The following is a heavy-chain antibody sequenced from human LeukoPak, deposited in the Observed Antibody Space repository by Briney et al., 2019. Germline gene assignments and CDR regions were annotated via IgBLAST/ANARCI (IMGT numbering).Heavy chain of an antibody. J-gene: IGHJ5*02. V-gene: IGHV1-8*03. CDR2: MNPNSGNT. CDR1: GYTFTSYD. Sequence: GASVKVSCKASGYTFTSYDINWVRQATGQGLEWMGWMNPNSGNTGYAQKFQGRVTITRNTSISTAYMELSSLRSEDTAVYYCARGGYYDSWSGYSSNWFDPWGQGTLVTVSS. CDR3: ARGGYYDSWSGYSSNWFDP. D-gene: IGHD3-3*01.